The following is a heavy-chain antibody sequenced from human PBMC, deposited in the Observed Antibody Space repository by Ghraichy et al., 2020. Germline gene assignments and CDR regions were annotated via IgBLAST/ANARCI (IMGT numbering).Heavy chain of an antibody. CDR3: ARHVYSGSYSGNFDY. CDR1: GGSISSYY. CDR2: IYTSGST. J-gene: IGHJ4*02. Sequence: SETLSLTCTVSGGSISSYYWSWIRQPPGKGLEWIGYIYTSGSTNYNPSLKSRVTISVDTSKNQFSLKLSSVTAADTAVYYCARHVYSGSYSGNFDYWGQGTLVTVSS. D-gene: IGHD1-26*01. V-gene: IGHV4-4*09.